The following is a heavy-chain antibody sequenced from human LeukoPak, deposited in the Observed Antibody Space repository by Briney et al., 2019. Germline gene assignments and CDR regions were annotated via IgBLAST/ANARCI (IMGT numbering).Heavy chain of an antibody. CDR3: AKEVVGP. CDR1: GGSISSSIYY. Sequence: SETLSLTCTVSGGSISSSIYYWGWTRQPPGKGLEWIGSIFHNGNTYYNSSLKSRLTVSVDTSKNQISLKLSSVTAADTGVYYCAKEVVGPWGQGTLVTVSS. J-gene: IGHJ5*02. D-gene: IGHD1-26*01. CDR2: IFHNGNT. V-gene: IGHV4-39*07.